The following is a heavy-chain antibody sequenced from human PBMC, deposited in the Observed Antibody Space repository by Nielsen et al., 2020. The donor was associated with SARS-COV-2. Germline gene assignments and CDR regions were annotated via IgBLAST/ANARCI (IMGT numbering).Heavy chain of an antibody. CDR2: ISWNSGSI. CDR3: ANLGTASDH. Sequence: SLKISCEASGFNFDDYAMHWVRQAPGKGLEWVAGISWNSGSIGYADSVKGRFTISVDNAKNSLYLQLNSLRAYDTAFYYCANLGTASDHWGQGTLVTVSS. V-gene: IGHV3-9*01. J-gene: IGHJ4*02. CDR1: GFNFDDYA.